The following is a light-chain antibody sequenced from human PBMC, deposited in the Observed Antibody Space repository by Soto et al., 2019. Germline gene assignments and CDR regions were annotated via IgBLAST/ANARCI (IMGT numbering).Light chain of an antibody. CDR2: GAS. CDR3: QQYGSSGT. V-gene: IGKV3-20*01. CDR1: QSVSSN. J-gene: IGKJ1*01. Sequence: EIMLTQSPATLSVSLGERANLSCRASQSVSSNLAWYQQKPGPAPRLLIYGASNRATGIPDRLNVIGSGTEFTLTISRMEPEDFAVDDCQQYGSSGTFGQGTKVDI.